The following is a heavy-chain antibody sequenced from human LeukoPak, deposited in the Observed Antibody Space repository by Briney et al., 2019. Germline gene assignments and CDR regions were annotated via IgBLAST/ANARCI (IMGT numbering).Heavy chain of an antibody. J-gene: IGHJ4*02. Sequence: PSETLSLTCTVSGGSISSYYWSWIRQPAGKGLEWIGRIYTSGSTNYNPSLKSRVTMSVDTSKNQFSLKLSPVTAADTAVYYCARTRTGYCSSTSCYTTNFDYWGQGTLVTVSS. CDR2: IYTSGST. CDR3: ARTRTGYCSSTSCYTTNFDY. V-gene: IGHV4-4*07. CDR1: GGSISSYY. D-gene: IGHD2-2*02.